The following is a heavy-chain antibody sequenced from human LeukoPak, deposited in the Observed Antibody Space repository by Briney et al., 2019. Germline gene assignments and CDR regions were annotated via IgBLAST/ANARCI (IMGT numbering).Heavy chain of an antibody. D-gene: IGHD2-15*01. J-gene: IGHJ4*02. CDR3: VRDNPRCCGVVPANIDDY. CDR1: GFTFSRDS. Sequence: GGSLRLSCAASGFTFSRDSMNWVRQAPRKGLEWVSYINGGSSPIYYADSVRGRFTISRDNAKNSLYLQMNSLRAEDTAVYYCVRDNPRCCGVVPANIDDYWGQGTLVTVSS. V-gene: IGHV3-48*01. CDR2: INGGSSPI.